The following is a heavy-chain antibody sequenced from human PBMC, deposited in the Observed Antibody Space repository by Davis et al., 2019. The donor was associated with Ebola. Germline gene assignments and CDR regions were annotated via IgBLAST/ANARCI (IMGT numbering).Heavy chain of an antibody. Sequence: PGGSLRLSCAASGFPFTTYTINWVRQAPGKGLEWVSSISSYSDYIYYAGSVKGRFTISRDNAKTSVFLQMNSLRAEDTAVYYWARERGPYILGWFEPFDIWGQGTRVTVSS. CDR2: ISSYSDYI. CDR1: GFPFTTYT. V-gene: IGHV3-21*01. CDR3: ARERGPYILGWFEPFDI. J-gene: IGHJ3*02. D-gene: IGHD3-10*01.